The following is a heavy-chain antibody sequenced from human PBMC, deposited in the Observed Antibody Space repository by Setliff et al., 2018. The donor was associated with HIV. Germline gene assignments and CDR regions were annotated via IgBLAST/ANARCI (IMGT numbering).Heavy chain of an antibody. D-gene: IGHD1-26*01. Sequence: PSETLSLTCAVYGGSFSGYYWSWNRQPPGKGLEWIGEINHSGRTNYNPSLKSRVTISVDTSKNQFSLELSSVTAADTAVYYCARQGEVGAPFDYWGQGTLVTVSS. V-gene: IGHV4-34*01. CDR3: ARQGEVGAPFDY. J-gene: IGHJ4*02. CDR2: INHSGRT. CDR1: GGSFSGYY.